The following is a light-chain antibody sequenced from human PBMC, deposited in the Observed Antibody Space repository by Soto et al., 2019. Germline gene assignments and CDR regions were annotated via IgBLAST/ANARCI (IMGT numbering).Light chain of an antibody. CDR3: CSYTGGNSVV. CDR2: QVT. CDR1: SGDDGAYGY. V-gene: IGLV2-8*01. J-gene: IGLJ3*02. Sequence: QSALTQPPSASGSLGQSVTLSCTGTSGDDGAYGYVSWYQQLPGKAPKLLIYQVTQRPSGVPDRFSGSKSGNTAFLTVSGLQAEDEADYYCCSYTGGNSVVFGGGTKLTV.